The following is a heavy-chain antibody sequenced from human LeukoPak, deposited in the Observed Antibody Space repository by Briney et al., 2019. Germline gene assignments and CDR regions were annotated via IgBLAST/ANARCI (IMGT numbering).Heavy chain of an antibody. CDR2: IRYDGSNK. V-gene: IGHV3-30*02. D-gene: IGHD1-26*01. J-gene: IGHJ4*02. Sequence: GGSLRLSCAASGFTFSSYGMHWVRQAPGKGLEWVAFIRYDGSNKYYADSVKGRFTISRDNSKSTLYLQMNSLRAEDTAVYYCAKDGVGASYYFDYWGQGTLVTVSS. CDR3: AKDGVGASYYFDY. CDR1: GFTFSSYG.